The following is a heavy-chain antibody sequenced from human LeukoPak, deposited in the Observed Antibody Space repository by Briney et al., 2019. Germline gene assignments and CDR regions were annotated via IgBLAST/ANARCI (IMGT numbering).Heavy chain of an antibody. CDR3: ARVRDLNFCSSTSCSGRFDP. V-gene: IGHV4-59*12. CDR1: GGSISSYY. CDR2: IYYSGST. J-gene: IGHJ5*02. D-gene: IGHD2-2*01. Sequence: PSETLSLTCTVSGGSISSYYWSWIRQPPGKGLEWIGYIYYSGSTNYNPSLKSRVTISVDRSKNQFSLKLSSVTAADTAVYYCARVRDLNFCSSTSCSGRFDPWGQGTLVAVSS.